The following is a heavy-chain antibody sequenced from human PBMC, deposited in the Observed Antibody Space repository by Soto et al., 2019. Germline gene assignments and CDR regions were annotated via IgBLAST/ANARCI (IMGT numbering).Heavy chain of an antibody. CDR2: IVVGSGNT. V-gene: IGHV1-58*02. CDR1: GFTFTSSA. Sequence: SVKVSCKASGFTFTSSAMQWVRQARGQRLEWIGWIVVGSGNTNYAQKFQERVTITRDMSTSTAYMELSSLRSEDTAVYYCAADWYGSGRFFPHYWGQGSLVIVSS. J-gene: IGHJ4*02. CDR3: AADWYGSGRFFPHY. D-gene: IGHD3-10*01.